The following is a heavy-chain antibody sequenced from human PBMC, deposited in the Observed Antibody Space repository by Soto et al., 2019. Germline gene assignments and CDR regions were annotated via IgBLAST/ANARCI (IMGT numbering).Heavy chain of an antibody. V-gene: IGHV3-23*01. CDR2: SSATGAGT. CDR1: GFTFSSYG. D-gene: IGHD1-7*01. CDR3: AKDRRAGGNYGFYSDF. Sequence: EVQLLESGGGLVQPGGSLRLSCAASGFTFSSYGMTWVRQAPGKGLEWVSFSSATGAGTYYADSVKGRFTISRDNSKHTLYLHMTSLSADDTAFYYCAKDRRAGGNYGFYSDFWGQGALVIVSS. J-gene: IGHJ4*02.